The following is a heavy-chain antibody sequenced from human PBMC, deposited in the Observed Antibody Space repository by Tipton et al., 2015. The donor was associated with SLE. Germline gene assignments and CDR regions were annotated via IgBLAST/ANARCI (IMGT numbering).Heavy chain of an antibody. Sequence: QLVQSGAEVKKPGASVKVSCKASGYTFTGYYMHWVRQAPGQGLEWMGWINPNSGGTNYAQKFQGRVTMTRDTSISTAYMELSRLRSDDTAVYYCARPVAAAGSTDYYYGMDVWGQGTTVTVSS. CDR1: GYTFTGYY. J-gene: IGHJ6*02. CDR2: INPNSGGT. CDR3: ARPVAAAGSTDYYYGMDV. D-gene: IGHD6-13*01. V-gene: IGHV1-2*02.